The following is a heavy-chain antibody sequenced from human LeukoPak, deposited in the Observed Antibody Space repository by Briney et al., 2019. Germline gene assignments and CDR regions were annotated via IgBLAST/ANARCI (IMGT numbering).Heavy chain of an antibody. J-gene: IGHJ4*02. D-gene: IGHD3-22*01. Sequence: GGSLRLSCAASGFTFSSYGMHWVRQAPGKGLEWVAVISYDGSNKYYADSVKGRFTISRDNSKNTLYLQMNSLRAEDTAVYYCARHYDSSGPFDDWGQGTLVTVSS. V-gene: IGHV3-30*03. CDR3: ARHYDSSGPFDD. CDR2: ISYDGSNK. CDR1: GFTFSSYG.